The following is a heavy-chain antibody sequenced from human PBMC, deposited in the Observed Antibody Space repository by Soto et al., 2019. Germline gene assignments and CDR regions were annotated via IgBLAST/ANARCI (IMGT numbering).Heavy chain of an antibody. CDR1: GFTFSSYW. CDR3: ARDPASSSWFNYYGMDV. D-gene: IGHD6-13*01. Sequence: PGGSLRLSCAASGFTFSSYWMSWVRQAPGKGLEWVANIKQDGSEKYYVDSVKGRFTISRDNAKNSLYLQMNSLRAEDTAVYYCARDPASSSWFNYYGMDVWGQGTTVTVS. CDR2: IKQDGSEK. V-gene: IGHV3-7*03. J-gene: IGHJ6*02.